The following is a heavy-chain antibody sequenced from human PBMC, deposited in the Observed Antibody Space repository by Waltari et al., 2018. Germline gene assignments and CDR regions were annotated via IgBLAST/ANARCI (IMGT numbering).Heavy chain of an antibody. V-gene: IGHV3-30-3*02. CDR3: AKDFDTGPEGFGT. D-gene: IGHD3-9*01. CDR2: VRYHGGSA. Sequence: QVQLVASGGTVVQPGGSRSLHCATSGFRLTGYAMEWVRQAPGKGLEWVALVRYHGGSATYADSVRGRFTISKDTSNDILYLDMSSLRAEDTATYYCAKDFDTGPEGFGTWGQGTDVIVSS. J-gene: IGHJ3*01. CDR1: GFRLTGYA.